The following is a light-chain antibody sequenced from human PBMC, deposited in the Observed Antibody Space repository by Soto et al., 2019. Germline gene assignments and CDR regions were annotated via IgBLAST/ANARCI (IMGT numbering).Light chain of an antibody. J-gene: IGLJ3*02. Sequence: QSVLTQPPSVSGAPGQRVTISCTGSSSNIGAGYDVHWYQQLPGTAPKLLIYGNSNRPSGVPDRFSGSKSGTSASLAITGXXXXXXXXXXCQSYDSSLSGSVFGGGTKVTVL. V-gene: IGLV1-40*01. CDR1: SSNIGAGYD. CDR3: QSYDSSLSGSV. CDR2: GNS.